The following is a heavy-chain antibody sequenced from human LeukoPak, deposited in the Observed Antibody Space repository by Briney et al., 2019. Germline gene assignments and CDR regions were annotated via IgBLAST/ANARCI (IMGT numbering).Heavy chain of an antibody. D-gene: IGHD3-22*01. CDR3: ARRSSGYYFFDY. Sequence: GGSLRLSCAASGFTFSDYYMSWIRQAPGKGLEWVSYISSSGTPIHYADSVKGRFTVSRDNAKKSVYLQKNSLRSEDTAVYYCARRSSGYYFFDYWGQGKLVTVSS. CDR1: GFTFSDYY. J-gene: IGHJ4*02. CDR2: ISSSGTPI. V-gene: IGHV3-11*01.